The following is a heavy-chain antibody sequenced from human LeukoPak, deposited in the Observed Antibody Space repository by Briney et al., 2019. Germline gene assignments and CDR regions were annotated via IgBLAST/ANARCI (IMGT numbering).Heavy chain of an antibody. CDR2: INHSGST. CDR1: GGSFSGYY. Sequence: PSETLSLTCAVYGGSFSGYYWSWIRQPPGQGLEWIGEINHSGSTNYNPSLKSRVTISVDTSKNQFSLKLSSVTAADTAVYYCARVGGSRPIDFWGQGTLVTVSS. J-gene: IGHJ4*02. D-gene: IGHD1-26*01. V-gene: IGHV4-34*01. CDR3: ARVGGSRPIDF.